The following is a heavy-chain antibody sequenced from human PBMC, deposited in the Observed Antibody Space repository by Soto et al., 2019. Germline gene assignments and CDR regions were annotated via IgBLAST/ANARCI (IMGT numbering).Heavy chain of an antibody. Sequence: GGSLRLSCTASGFTFGDYAMSWFRQAPGKGLEWVGFIRSKAYGGTTEYAASVKGRFTISRDDSKSIAYLQMNSLKTEDTAVYYCTRVSCSGGSCYRLPRGEFDPWGQGTLVTVSS. D-gene: IGHD2-15*01. CDR3: TRVSCSGGSCYRLPRGEFDP. CDR2: IRSKAYGGTT. J-gene: IGHJ5*02. V-gene: IGHV3-49*03. CDR1: GFTFGDYA.